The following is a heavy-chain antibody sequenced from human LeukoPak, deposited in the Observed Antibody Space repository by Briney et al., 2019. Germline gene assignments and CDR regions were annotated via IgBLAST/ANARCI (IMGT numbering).Heavy chain of an antibody. V-gene: IGHV3-66*01. J-gene: IGHJ6*02. CDR3: ARDRTYYDILTGYTPYGMDV. Sequence: GGSLRLSCAASGFTVSSNYMSWVRQAPGKGLEWVSVIYSGGSTYYADSVKGRFTISRDNSKNTLYLQMNSLRAEDTAVYYCARDRTYYDILTGYTPYGMDVWGQGTTVTVSS. D-gene: IGHD3-9*01. CDR2: IYSGGST. CDR1: GFTVSSNY.